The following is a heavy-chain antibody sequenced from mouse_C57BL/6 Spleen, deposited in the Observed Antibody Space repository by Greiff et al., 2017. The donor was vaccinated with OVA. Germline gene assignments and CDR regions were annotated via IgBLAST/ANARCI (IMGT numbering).Heavy chain of an antibody. CDR2: IYPGSGST. CDR1: GYTFTSYW. J-gene: IGHJ2*01. V-gene: IGHV1-55*01. Sequence: QVQLQQPGAELVKPGASVKMSCKASGYTFTSYWITWVKQRPGQGLEWIGDIYPGSGSTNYNEKFKSKATLTVDTSSSTAYMQLSSLTSEDSAVYYCARTRLLRFYFDYWGQGTTLTVSS. D-gene: IGHD1-1*01. CDR3: ARTRLLRFYFDY.